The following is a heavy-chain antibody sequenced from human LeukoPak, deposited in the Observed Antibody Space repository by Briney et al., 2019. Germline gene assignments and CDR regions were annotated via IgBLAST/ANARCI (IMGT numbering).Heavy chain of an antibody. Sequence: SETLSLTCTVSGGSISSYYWSWIRQPPGKGLERIGYIYYSGSTNYNPSLKSRVTISVDTSKNQFSLKLSSVTAADTAVYYCAGWGSYRYFDYWGQGTLVTVSS. CDR3: AGWGSYRYFDY. CDR1: GGSISSYY. CDR2: IYYSGST. J-gene: IGHJ4*02. V-gene: IGHV4-59*12. D-gene: IGHD3-16*02.